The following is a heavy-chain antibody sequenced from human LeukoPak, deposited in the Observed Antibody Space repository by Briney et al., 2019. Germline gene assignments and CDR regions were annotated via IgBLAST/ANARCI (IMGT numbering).Heavy chain of an antibody. CDR1: GYTFTGYY. J-gene: IGHJ3*02. Sequence: ASVKVSCKASGYTFTGYYMHWVRQAPGQGLEWMGWINPNSGGTNYAQKFQGRVTMTRDTSISTACMELSRLRSDDTAVYYCAREAMVKDDAFDIWGQGTMVTVSS. CDR3: AREAMVKDDAFDI. D-gene: IGHD5-18*01. V-gene: IGHV1-2*02. CDR2: INPNSGGT.